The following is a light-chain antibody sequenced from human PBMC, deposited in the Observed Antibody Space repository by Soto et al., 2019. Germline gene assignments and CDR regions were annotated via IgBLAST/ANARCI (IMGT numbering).Light chain of an antibody. V-gene: IGKV3-11*01. Sequence: EIVLTQSPATLSLSPGERATLSCRASQSVSSSLAWYQQKPGQAPRLLIYDASNRATGIPARFSGSGSGTDLTLTISSLEPEDFAVYYCQQRSNWPPLTFGGGTKVEIK. CDR1: QSVSSS. CDR3: QQRSNWPPLT. J-gene: IGKJ4*01. CDR2: DAS.